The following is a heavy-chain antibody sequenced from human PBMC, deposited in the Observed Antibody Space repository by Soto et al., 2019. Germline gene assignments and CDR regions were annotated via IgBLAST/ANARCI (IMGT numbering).Heavy chain of an antibody. Sequence: EVQLVESGGGLVQPGESLRLSCAASGFTFSSYWMHWVRQAPGNGLVWVSRINSDGSSTSYAGSVKGRFTISRDNAKNTLYLPMNSLRAEDTAVYYCVRTSLVVAAATREDYWGQGTLVTVSS. CDR2: INSDGSST. V-gene: IGHV3-74*01. CDR1: GFTFSSYW. J-gene: IGHJ4*02. D-gene: IGHD2-15*01. CDR3: VRTSLVVAAATREDY.